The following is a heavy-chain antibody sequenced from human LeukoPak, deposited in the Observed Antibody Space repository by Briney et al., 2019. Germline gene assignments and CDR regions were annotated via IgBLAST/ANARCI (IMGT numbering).Heavy chain of an antibody. CDR2: INLNSGGT. J-gene: IGHJ4*02. Sequence: ASVKVPCKASGYTFTGHYMHWVRQAPGQGLEWMGWINLNSGGTYYAQKFQGRVTMTRDTSISTAYMDLSSLISDDTAVYYCARGATVLTGDGRRFDYWGQGTLVTVSS. CDR1: GYTFTGHY. D-gene: IGHD4-23*01. V-gene: IGHV1-2*02. CDR3: ARGATVLTGDGRRFDY.